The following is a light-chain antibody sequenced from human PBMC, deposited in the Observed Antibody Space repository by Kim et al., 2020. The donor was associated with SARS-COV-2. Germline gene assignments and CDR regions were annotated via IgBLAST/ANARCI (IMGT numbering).Light chain of an antibody. V-gene: IGKV3-11*01. Sequence: DIVLTQSPSTLSSSLGERVTLTCRASQTITTSLAWYQQKPGKAPRLLIYDASNLANGVPARFSGSGSGTDFTLTISSLEPDDFAVYYCQHHNNWPLTFGEGTTLDIK. CDR1: QTITTS. J-gene: IGKJ5*01. CDR3: QHHNNWPLT. CDR2: DAS.